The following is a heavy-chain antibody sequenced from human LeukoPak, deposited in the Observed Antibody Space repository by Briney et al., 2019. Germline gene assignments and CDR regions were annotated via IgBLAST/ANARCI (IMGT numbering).Heavy chain of an antibody. V-gene: IGHV5-51*01. Sequence: GESLKISCKGSGYSFTSYWIGWVRQMPGKGLEWMGIIYPGDSDTSYSPSFQGQVTISADKSISTAYLQWSSLKASGTAMYYCARRGSSGYYGHHDAFDIWGQGTMVTVSS. CDR2: IYPGDSDT. CDR3: ARRGSSGYYGHHDAFDI. D-gene: IGHD3-22*01. J-gene: IGHJ3*02. CDR1: GYSFTSYW.